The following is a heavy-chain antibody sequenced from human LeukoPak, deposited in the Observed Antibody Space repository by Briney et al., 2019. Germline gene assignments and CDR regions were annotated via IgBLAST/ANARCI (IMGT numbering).Heavy chain of an antibody. J-gene: IGHJ3*02. D-gene: IGHD1-26*01. CDR1: GGSFSGYY. Sequence: PSETLSLTCAVYGGSFSGYYWSWLRQPPGKGLEWIGEINHSGSTNYNPSLKSRVTISVDTSKNQFSLKLSSVTAADTAVYYCARALSSWDDAFDIWGQGTMVTVSS. V-gene: IGHV4-34*01. CDR2: INHSGST. CDR3: ARALSSWDDAFDI.